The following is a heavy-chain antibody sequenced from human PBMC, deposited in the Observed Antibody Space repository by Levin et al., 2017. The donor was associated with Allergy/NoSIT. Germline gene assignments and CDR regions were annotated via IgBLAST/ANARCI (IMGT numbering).Heavy chain of an antibody. CDR3: ARRGAAAGYDY. CDR2: ISGYNGNT. Sequence: ASVKVSCKASAYTFTSHDISWVRQAPGQGLEWMGWISGYNGNTNYAQKIQGRVTMTTDTSTSTAYMELRSLRSDDTAVYYCARRGAAAGYDYWGQGTLVTVSS. CDR1: AYTFTSHD. V-gene: IGHV1-18*01. J-gene: IGHJ4*02. D-gene: IGHD6-13*01.